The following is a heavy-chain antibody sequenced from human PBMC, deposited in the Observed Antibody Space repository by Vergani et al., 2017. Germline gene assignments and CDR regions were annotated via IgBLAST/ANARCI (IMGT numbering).Heavy chain of an antibody. Sequence: QLQLQESGPGLVKPSETLSLTCTVSGGSISSSSYYWGWIRQPPGKGLEWIGSIYYSGSTYYNPSLKSRGTISVDTSKNQFSLKLSSVTAADTAVYYCARPLGFGVVIKWGQGTLVTVSS. CDR2: IYYSGST. J-gene: IGHJ4*02. D-gene: IGHD3-3*01. CDR3: ARPLGFGVVIK. CDR1: GGSISSSSYY. V-gene: IGHV4-39*01.